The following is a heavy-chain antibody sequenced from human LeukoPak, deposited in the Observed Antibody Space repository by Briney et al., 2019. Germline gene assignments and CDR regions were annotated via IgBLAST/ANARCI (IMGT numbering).Heavy chain of an antibody. CDR2: INPSGGST. CDR3: ARDLDYGGNSGYYYYMDV. V-gene: IGHV1-46*01. J-gene: IGHJ6*03. D-gene: IGHD4-23*01. Sequence: ASVKVSCKASGYTFTSYYMHWVRQAPGQGLEWMGIINPSGGSTSYAQKFQGRVTMTRDMSTSTAYMELSSLRSEDTAVYYCARDLDYGGNSGYYYYMDVWGKGTTVTVSS. CDR1: GYTFTSYY.